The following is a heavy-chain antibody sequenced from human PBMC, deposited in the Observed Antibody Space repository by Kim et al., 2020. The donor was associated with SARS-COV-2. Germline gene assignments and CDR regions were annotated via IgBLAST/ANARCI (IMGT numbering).Heavy chain of an antibody. V-gene: IGHV3-30-3*01. CDR3: ARGGLAFDY. CDR2: ISYDGSNK. CDR1: GFTFSSYA. J-gene: IGHJ4*02. Sequence: GGSLRLSCAASGFTFSSYAMHWVRQAPGKGLEWVAVISYDGSNKYYADSVKGRFTISRDNSKNTLYLQMNSLRAEDTAVYYCARGGLAFDYWGQGTLVTV. D-gene: IGHD3-16*01.